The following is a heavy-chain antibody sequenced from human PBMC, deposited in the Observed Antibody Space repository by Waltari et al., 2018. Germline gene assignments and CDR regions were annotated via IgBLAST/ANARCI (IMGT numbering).Heavy chain of an antibody. CDR3: ATAQQDCTNGVCYISNWFDP. D-gene: IGHD2-8*01. J-gene: IGHJ5*02. CDR2: FDPEDGET. Sequence: QVQMVQSGAEVKKPVASVKVSCKFSGSTLTELSIHWVRQAPGKGLGWMGGFDPEDGETIYAQKFQGRVTMTEDTSTDTAYMELSSLRSEDTAVYYCATAQQDCTNGVCYISNWFDPWGQGTLVTVSS. V-gene: IGHV1-24*01. CDR1: GSTLTELS.